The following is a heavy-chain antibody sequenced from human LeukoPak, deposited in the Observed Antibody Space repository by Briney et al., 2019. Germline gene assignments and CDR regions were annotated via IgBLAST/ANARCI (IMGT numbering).Heavy chain of an antibody. J-gene: IGHJ4*02. CDR3: ARAYYYDSSGHYLGLDY. CDR2: INHSGST. V-gene: IGHV4-34*01. Sequence: PSETLSLTCAVYGGSFSGYYWSWIRQPPGKGLEWIGEINHSGSTNYNPSLKSRVTISVDTSKNQFSLKLSSVTAADTAVYYCARAYYYDSSGHYLGLDYWGQGTLVTVSS. D-gene: IGHD3-22*01. CDR1: GGSFSGYY.